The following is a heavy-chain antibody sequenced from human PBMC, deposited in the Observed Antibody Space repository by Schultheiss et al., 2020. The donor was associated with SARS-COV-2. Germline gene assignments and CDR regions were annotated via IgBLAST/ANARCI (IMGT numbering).Heavy chain of an antibody. CDR1: GFTFNIHA. CDR3: ARGVVINIDAFDI. CDR2: ISSGSTI. D-gene: IGHD3-3*01. Sequence: GESLKISCAASGFTFNIHAMHWVRQAPGKGLEWVSYISSGSTIYYADSVKGRFTISRDNSKNTLYLQMNSLRAEDTAVYYCARGVVINIDAFDIWGQGTMVTVSS. V-gene: IGHV3-48*01. J-gene: IGHJ3*02.